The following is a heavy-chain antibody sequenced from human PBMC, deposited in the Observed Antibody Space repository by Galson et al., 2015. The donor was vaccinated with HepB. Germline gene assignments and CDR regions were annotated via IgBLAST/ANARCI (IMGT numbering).Heavy chain of an antibody. Sequence: SVKVSCKASGYTFTSYYMHWVRQAPGQGLEWMGIINPSGGSTSYAQKFQGRVTMTRDTSTSTVYMELSSLRSEDTAVYYCARDRGLGAANYYFDYWGQGTLVTVSS. CDR3: ARDRGLGAANYYFDY. J-gene: IGHJ4*02. CDR1: GYTFTSYY. V-gene: IGHV1-46*01. D-gene: IGHD1-1*01. CDR2: INPSGGST.